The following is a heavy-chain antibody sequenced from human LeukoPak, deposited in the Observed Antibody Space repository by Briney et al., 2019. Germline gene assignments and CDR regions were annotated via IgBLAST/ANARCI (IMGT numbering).Heavy chain of an antibody. D-gene: IGHD4-11*01. Sequence: GGSQRLSCAASGFTFVGYAMSWVRQAPGKGLEWVSAISGSGGGTYYADSVKGRFTISRDNSKNTLYLQMNSLRGEDTAVYYCARNEYSTLDYWGQGTLVTVSS. J-gene: IGHJ4*02. CDR3: ARNEYSTLDY. CDR1: GFTFVGYA. V-gene: IGHV3-23*01. CDR2: ISGSGGGT.